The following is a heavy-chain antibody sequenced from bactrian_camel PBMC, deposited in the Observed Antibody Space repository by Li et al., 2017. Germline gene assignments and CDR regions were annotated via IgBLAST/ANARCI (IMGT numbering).Heavy chain of an antibody. V-gene: IGHV3S53*01. CDR2: LDSDGTT. CDR1: GYVYKDKC. Sequence: QVQLVESGGDSVQAGGSLTLSCVASGYVYKDKCMAWFRQTPGKEREVVASLDSDGTTEYADSVKGRFTASLDSASNTASLQMNNLRPEDTALYYSAAGWKGGSCDYRYKGQGTQVTVS. J-gene: IGHJ4*01. D-gene: IGHD2*01.